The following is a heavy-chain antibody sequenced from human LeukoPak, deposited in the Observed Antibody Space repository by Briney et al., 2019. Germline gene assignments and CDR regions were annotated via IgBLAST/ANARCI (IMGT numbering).Heavy chain of an antibody. CDR3: ARVPLFGWAPYYYYYYMDV. V-gene: IGHV4-34*01. D-gene: IGHD3-10*01. CDR2: INHSGST. Sequence: PSETLSLTCAVYGGSFIGFHWNWIRQAPGKGLEWIGDINHSGSTNYNPSLTSRVTISVDTSKNQFSLKLSSVTAADTAVYYCARVPLFGWAPYYYYYYMDVWGKGTTVTVSS. J-gene: IGHJ6*03. CDR1: GGSFIGFH.